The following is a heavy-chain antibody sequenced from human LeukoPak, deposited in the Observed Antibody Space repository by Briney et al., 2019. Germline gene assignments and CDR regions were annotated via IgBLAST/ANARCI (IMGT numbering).Heavy chain of an antibody. Sequence: ASVKVSCKASGGTFSSYAISWVRQAPGQGLEWMGIINPSGGSTSYAQKFQGRVTMTRDTSTSTVYMELSSLRSEDTAVYYCARDPAWFGEPYNWFDPWGQGTLVTVSS. CDR1: GGTFSSYA. CDR2: INPSGGST. J-gene: IGHJ5*02. D-gene: IGHD3-10*01. V-gene: IGHV1-46*01. CDR3: ARDPAWFGEPYNWFDP.